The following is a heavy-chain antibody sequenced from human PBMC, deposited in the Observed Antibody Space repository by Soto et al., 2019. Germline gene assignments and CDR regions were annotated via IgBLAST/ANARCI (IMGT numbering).Heavy chain of an antibody. CDR1: GYTFTSYG. CDR3: ARVRSGWFDP. D-gene: IGHD3-3*01. Sequence: ASVKVSCKASGYTFTSYGISWVRQAPGQGLEWMGWISAYNGNTNFAQKLQGRVTMSTDTSTSTVYMELRSLRSDDTAVYYCARVRSGWFDPWAREPWSPSPQ. J-gene: IGHJ5*02. CDR2: ISAYNGNT. V-gene: IGHV1-18*01.